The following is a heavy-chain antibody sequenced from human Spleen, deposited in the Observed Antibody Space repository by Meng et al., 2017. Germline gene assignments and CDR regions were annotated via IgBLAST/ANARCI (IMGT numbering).Heavy chain of an antibody. CDR1: GGSISSGNW. V-gene: IGHV4-4*02. J-gene: IGHJ4*02. D-gene: IGHD1-26*01. CDR2: IYHSGSV. Sequence: QVQLQESGPGLVKPSGTLSLTCAVSGGSISSGNWWSWVRQPPGKGLEWIGVIYHSGSVNYNPSLKSRVTMSVDKSKNQFSLKLSSVTAADTAVYFCARVEQWEENYFDYWGQGTLVTVSS. CDR3: ARVEQWEENYFDY.